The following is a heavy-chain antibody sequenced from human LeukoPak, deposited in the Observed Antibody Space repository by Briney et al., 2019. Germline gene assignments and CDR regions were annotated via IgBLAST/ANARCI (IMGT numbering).Heavy chain of an antibody. CDR2: IYYSGST. CDR1: GGSISTYY. J-gene: IGHJ4*02. V-gene: IGHV4-59*08. D-gene: IGHD5-24*01. CDR3: ARLDGYNYWDFDY. Sequence: SETLSLTCTVSGGSISTYYWCWLRQPPGKGLEWIGYIYYSGSTNYNPSLKSRVTISVDTSKNQFSLKLSSVTAADTAVYYCARLDGYNYWDFDYWGQGILVTVSS.